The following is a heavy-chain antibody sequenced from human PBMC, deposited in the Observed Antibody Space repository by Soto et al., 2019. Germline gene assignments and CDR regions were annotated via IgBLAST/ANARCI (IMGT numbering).Heavy chain of an antibody. CDR2: INAGNGNT. J-gene: IGHJ4*02. D-gene: IGHD3-22*01. CDR1: GYTFTSYA. V-gene: IGHV1-3*01. Sequence: ASVKVSCKDSGYTFTSYAMHWVRQAPGQRLEWMGWINAGNGNTKYSQKFQGRVTITRDTSASTAYMELSSLRSEDTAVYYCARPARDPTMIVNWGQGTLVTVSS. CDR3: ARPARDPTMIVN.